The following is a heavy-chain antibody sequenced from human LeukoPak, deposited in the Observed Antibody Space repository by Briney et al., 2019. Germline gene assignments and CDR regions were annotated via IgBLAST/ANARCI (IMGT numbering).Heavy chain of an antibody. Sequence: SVKVSCKASGGTFSSYAISWVRQAPGQGLEWMGGIIPIFGTANYAQKFQGRVTMTRDMSTSTVYMELSSLRSEDTAVYYCARGTYYDYVWGSYRPLDYWGQGTLVTVSS. V-gene: IGHV1-69*05. D-gene: IGHD3-16*02. CDR3: ARGTYYDYVWGSYRPLDY. CDR1: GGTFSSYA. J-gene: IGHJ4*02. CDR2: IIPIFGTA.